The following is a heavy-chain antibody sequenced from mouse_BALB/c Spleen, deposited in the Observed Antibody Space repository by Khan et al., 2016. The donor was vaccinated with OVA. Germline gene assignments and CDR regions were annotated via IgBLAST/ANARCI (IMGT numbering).Heavy chain of an antibody. D-gene: IGHD3-2*02. V-gene: IGHV1-76*01. Sequence: QVQLKQSGGELVRPGASVNLSCKTSGYTFTSYWIHWVRQRSGQGLEWIARIYPGTDNTYYNEKLKDKATLTADKSSSTAYMQLSSLKSEDSAVYFCAREEALYYFDYGGQGTTLTVSS. CDR2: IYPGTDNT. CDR1: GYTFTSYW. CDR3: AREEALYYFDY. J-gene: IGHJ2*01.